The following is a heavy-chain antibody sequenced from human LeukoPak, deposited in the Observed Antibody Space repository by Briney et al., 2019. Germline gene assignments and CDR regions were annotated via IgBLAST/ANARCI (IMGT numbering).Heavy chain of an antibody. CDR2: INQDGSEK. Sequence: GGSLRLSCAVSGLTFRSYWMSWVRQAPGKGLEGVADINQDGSEKYFVDSVKGRFTISRDNAKNSLHLQMNTLRAEDTAVYYCARERDGRFFDYWGQGTLVTVSS. CDR1: GLTFRSYW. CDR3: ARERDGRFFDY. J-gene: IGHJ4*02. V-gene: IGHV3-7*01. D-gene: IGHD5-24*01.